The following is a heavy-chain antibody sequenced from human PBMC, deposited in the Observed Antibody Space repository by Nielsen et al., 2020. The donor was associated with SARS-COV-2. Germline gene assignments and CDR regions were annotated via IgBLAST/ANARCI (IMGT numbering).Heavy chain of an antibody. Sequence: SETLSLTCTVSGGSISSGYYWSWIRQPPGKGLEWIGEINHSGSTNYNPSLKSRVTISVDTSKNQFSLKLSSVTAADTAVYYCARAEGVVVVAAMLYWGQGTLVTVSS. J-gene: IGHJ4*02. V-gene: IGHV4-34*01. CDR2: INHSGST. CDR3: ARAEGVVVVAAMLY. CDR1: GGSISSGYY. D-gene: IGHD2-15*01.